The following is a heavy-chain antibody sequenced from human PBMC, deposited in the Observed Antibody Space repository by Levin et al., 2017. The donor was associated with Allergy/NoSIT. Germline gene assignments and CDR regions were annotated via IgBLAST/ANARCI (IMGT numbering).Heavy chain of an antibody. Sequence: GGSLRLSCAASGFTVSSYAMHWVRQAPGKGLEWVAVISYDGSNKYYADSVKGRFTISRDNSKNTLYLQMNSLRAEDTAVYYCARDSEVYSYGLNYFDYWGQGTLVTVSS. D-gene: IGHD5-18*01. CDR2: ISYDGSNK. J-gene: IGHJ4*02. CDR3: ARDSEVYSYGLNYFDY. CDR1: GFTVSSYA. V-gene: IGHV3-30-3*01.